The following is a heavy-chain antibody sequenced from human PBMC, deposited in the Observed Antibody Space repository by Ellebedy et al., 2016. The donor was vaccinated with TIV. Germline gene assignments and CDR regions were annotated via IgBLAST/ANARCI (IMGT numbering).Heavy chain of an antibody. J-gene: IGHJ5*02. CDR1: GIIVSDYF. V-gene: IGHV3-66*01. CDR2: LYPDAKT. CDR3: ARDPGGGGDFGDNWFDP. D-gene: IGHD2-21*01. Sequence: GGSLRLSCEASGIIVSDYFMNWVRQAPGKGLEWVSVLYPDAKTNYTDSVNGRFIVSRDNSKNTLYLQMNSLRAEDTAVYYCARDPGGGGDFGDNWFDPWGQGTLVTVSS.